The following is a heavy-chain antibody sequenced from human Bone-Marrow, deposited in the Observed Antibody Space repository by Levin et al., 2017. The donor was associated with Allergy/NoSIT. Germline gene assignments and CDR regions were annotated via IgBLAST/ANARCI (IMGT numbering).Heavy chain of an antibody. CDR3: AQSETYCGADCYSSVDY. CDR1: GFSLSTNGVG. V-gene: IGHV2-5*02. CDR2: IYWDDDK. Sequence: SGPTLVKPTQTLTLTCTVSGFSLSTNGVGVGWIRQPPGKALEWLALIYWDDDKRYNPSLKSRLTLTKDSSKNQVVLTMTNMDPVDTATYYGAQSETYCGADCYSSVDYWGQGTLVTVSS. J-gene: IGHJ4*02. D-gene: IGHD2-21*02.